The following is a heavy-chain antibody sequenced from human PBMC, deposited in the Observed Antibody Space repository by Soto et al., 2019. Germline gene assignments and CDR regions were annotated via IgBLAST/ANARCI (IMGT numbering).Heavy chain of an antibody. CDR1: GFRFSDYG. D-gene: IGHD3-10*01. Sequence: GGSLRLSCAASGFRFSDYGMHWVCQAPGKGLEWVAAIFSDGNTKQYADSVKGRFSVSRDNSENTLYLQMTSLRVDDTAVYYCTNWRGRLNFDYWGQGTLATVSS. CDR3: TNWRGRLNFDY. V-gene: IGHV3-33*06. CDR2: IFSDGNTK. J-gene: IGHJ4*02.